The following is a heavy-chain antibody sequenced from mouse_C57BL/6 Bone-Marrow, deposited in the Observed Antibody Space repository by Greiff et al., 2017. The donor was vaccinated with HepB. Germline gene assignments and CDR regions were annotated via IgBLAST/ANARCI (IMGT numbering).Heavy chain of an antibody. V-gene: IGHV5-4*01. CDR3: ASDGGNYVFYFDY. D-gene: IGHD1-1*02. J-gene: IGHJ2*01. CDR2: ISDGGSYT. CDR1: GFTFSSYA. Sequence: EVQGVESGGGLVKPGGSLKLSCAASGFTFSSYAMSWVRQTPEKRLEWVATISDGGSYTYYPDNVKGRFTISRDNAKNNLYLQMSHLKSEDTAMYDWASDGGNYVFYFDYWGQGTTLTVSS.